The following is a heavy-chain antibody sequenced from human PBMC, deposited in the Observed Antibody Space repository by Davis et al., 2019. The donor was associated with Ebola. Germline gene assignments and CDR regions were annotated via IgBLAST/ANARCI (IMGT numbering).Heavy chain of an antibody. CDR1: GFTFDDYA. J-gene: IGHJ3*01. CDR2: ISWNSGTI. CDR3: ARNQGADSPFDL. D-gene: IGHD2-21*02. V-gene: IGHV3-9*01. Sequence: PGGSLRLSCAASGFTFDDYAMHWVRPPPWKGLEWISGISWNSGTIDYADSVKGRFTISRDNAKNSLYLQMSSLRPEDTALYYCARNQGADSPFDLWGQGTMVTVSS.